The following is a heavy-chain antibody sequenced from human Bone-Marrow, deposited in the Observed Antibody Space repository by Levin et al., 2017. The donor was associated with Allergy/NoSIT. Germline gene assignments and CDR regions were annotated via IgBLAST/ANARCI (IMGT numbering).Heavy chain of an antibody. CDR2: MYYSGSL. J-gene: IGHJ4*02. D-gene: IGHD1-1*01. V-gene: IGHV4-59*08. CDR1: GGSIRSST. CDR3: ARHLRGTGTYLFDY. Sequence: PSETLSLTCTVSGGSIRSSTWSWIRQPPGKRLEWIGYMYYSGSLNYNPSLQSRVTISMDTSKNQLSLNLTSATAADTALYYCARHLRGTGTYLFDYWGQGTLVTVSS.